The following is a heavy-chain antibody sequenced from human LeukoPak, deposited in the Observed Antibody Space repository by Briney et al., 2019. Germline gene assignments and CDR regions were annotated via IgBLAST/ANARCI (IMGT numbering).Heavy chain of an antibody. Sequence: ASVKVACKASGYTFTSYGISWERQAPGQWLEWMGWISAYNGNTNYAQKLQGRVTMTTDTSTSTAYMELRSLRSDDTAVYYCARLIPYYYYMDVWGKGTTVTVSS. CDR1: GYTFTSYG. J-gene: IGHJ6*03. CDR3: ARLIPYYYYMDV. CDR2: ISAYNGNT. V-gene: IGHV1-18*01. D-gene: IGHD2-21*01.